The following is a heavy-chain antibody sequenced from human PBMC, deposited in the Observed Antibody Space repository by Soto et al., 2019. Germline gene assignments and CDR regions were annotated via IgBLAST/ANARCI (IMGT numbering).Heavy chain of an antibody. V-gene: IGHV3-33*01. D-gene: IGHD3-10*01. CDR1: GFTFSSYG. CDR3: ASIAYDGSGNGNGMDV. Sequence: QVQLVESGGGVVQPGRSLRLSCAASGFTFSSYGMHWVRQAPGKGLEWVAVIWYDGSNKYYADSVKGRFTISRDNSKNTLYLQMNRLRAEDTAVYYCASIAYDGSGNGNGMDVWGQGTTVTVSS. CDR2: IWYDGSNK. J-gene: IGHJ6*02.